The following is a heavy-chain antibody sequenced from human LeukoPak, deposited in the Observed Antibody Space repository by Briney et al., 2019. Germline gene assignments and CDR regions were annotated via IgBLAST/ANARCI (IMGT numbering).Heavy chain of an antibody. CDR2: IYYSGIT. V-gene: IGHV4-59*08. CDR3: ARGMTTVTH. CDR1: GASINSYY. D-gene: IGHD4-11*01. J-gene: IGHJ4*02. Sequence: PSETLSLTCTVSGASINSYYWSWIRQPPGKGLEWLGYIYYSGITNYNPSLKSRVTISVDKSRNQFSLKLSSVTAADTAVYYCARGMTTVTHWGQGTLVTVSS.